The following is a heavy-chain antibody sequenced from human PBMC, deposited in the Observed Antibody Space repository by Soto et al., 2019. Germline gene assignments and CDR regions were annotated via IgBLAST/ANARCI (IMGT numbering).Heavy chain of an antibody. Sequence: SETLSLTCTVAGGSISSYYWSWIRQPPGKGLEWIGYIYYSGSTNYNPSLKSRVTISVDTSKNQFSLKLSSVTAADTAVYYCARHKRRDDLEWLLHPFDYWGQGTLVTVS. V-gene: IGHV4-59*08. CDR3: ARHKRRDDLEWLLHPFDY. D-gene: IGHD3-3*01. J-gene: IGHJ4*02. CDR1: GGSISSYY. CDR2: IYYSGST.